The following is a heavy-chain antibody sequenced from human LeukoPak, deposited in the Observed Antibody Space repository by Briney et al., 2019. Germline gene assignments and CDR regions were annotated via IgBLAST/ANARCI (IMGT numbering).Heavy chain of an antibody. D-gene: IGHD3-10*01. Sequence: PGGSLRLSCAASGFTFSTYAITWVRQAPGKWLEWVSAISGSANNTYYADSVKGRFTVSRYNSKNTFYLQMNRLRAEDTAVYYCAKERTELRSWGQGTLVTVSS. CDR3: AKERTELRS. CDR1: GFTFSTYA. CDR2: ISGSANNT. V-gene: IGHV3-23*01. J-gene: IGHJ4*02.